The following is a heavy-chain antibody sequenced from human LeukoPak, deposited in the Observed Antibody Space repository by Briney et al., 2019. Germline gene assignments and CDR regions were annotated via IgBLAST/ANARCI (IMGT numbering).Heavy chain of an antibody. D-gene: IGHD2-15*01. J-gene: IGHJ6*02. Sequence: GRSLRLSCAASGFTFDDYAMHWVRQAPGKGLEWVSGISWNSGSIGYADSVKGRFTISRDNAKNSLYLQMNSLRAEDMALYYCAKDSSPYYYYGMDVWGQGTAVTVSS. V-gene: IGHV3-9*03. CDR2: ISWNSGSI. CDR1: GFTFDDYA. CDR3: AKDSSPYYYYGMDV.